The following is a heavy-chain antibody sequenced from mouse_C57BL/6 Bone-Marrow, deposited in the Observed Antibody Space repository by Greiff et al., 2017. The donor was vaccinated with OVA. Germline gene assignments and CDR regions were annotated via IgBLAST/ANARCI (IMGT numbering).Heavy chain of an antibody. D-gene: IGHD1-1*01. CDR1: GYTFTDYN. V-gene: IGHV1-18*01. CDR3: ARSRNYYGSSPYFDY. Sequence: VQLQQSGPELVKPGASVKIPCKASGYTFTDYNMDWVKQSHGKSLEWIGDINPNNGGTIYNQKFKGKATLTVDKSSSTAYMELRSLTSEDTAVYYCARSRNYYGSSPYFDYWGQGTTLTVSS. CDR2: INPNNGGT. J-gene: IGHJ2*01.